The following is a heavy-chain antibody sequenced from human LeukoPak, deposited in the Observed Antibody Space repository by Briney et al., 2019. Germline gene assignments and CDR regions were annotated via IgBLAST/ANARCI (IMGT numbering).Heavy chain of an antibody. CDR3: ARAVLPKIDY. D-gene: IGHD2-15*01. CDR2: ISSSGSTI. V-gene: IGHV3-48*03. J-gene: IGHJ4*02. Sequence: PGGSLRLSCGASGFTFSTYEMNWVRQAPGKGLEWVSYISSSGSTIYYADSVKGRFTISRDNAKTSLYLQMNSLRAEDTAVYYCARAVLPKIDYWGQGTLVTVSS. CDR1: GFTFSTYE.